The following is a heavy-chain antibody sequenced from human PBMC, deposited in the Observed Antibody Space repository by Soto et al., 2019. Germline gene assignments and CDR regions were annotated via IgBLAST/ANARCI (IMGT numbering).Heavy chain of an antibody. CDR1: GFSLSTSGVG. D-gene: IGHD6-13*01. V-gene: IGHV2-5*02. Sequence: QITLKESGPTLVKPTQTLTLTCTFSGFSLSTSGVGVGWIRQPPGKALEWLALIYWDDDKRYSPSLKSRLTITXVTXKXRVVLTMNNMDPVDTATYYCAHSKGSIAAAGAVFDYWGQGTLVTVSS. CDR3: AHSKGSIAAAGAVFDY. J-gene: IGHJ4*02. CDR2: IYWDDDK.